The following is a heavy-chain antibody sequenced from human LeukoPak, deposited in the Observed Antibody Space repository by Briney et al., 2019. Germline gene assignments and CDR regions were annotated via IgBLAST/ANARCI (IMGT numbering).Heavy chain of an antibody. CDR1: GYTFTSYG. V-gene: IGHV1-18*01. CDR3: ARGPPQYVLRYFDWLSLDLDY. Sequence: ASVKVSCKASGYTFTSYGISWVRQAPGQGLEWMGWISAYNGNTNYAQKLQGRVTMTTDTSTSTAYMELRSLRSDDTAVYYCARGPPQYVLRYFDWLSLDLDYWGQGTLVTVSS. D-gene: IGHD3-9*01. J-gene: IGHJ4*02. CDR2: ISAYNGNT.